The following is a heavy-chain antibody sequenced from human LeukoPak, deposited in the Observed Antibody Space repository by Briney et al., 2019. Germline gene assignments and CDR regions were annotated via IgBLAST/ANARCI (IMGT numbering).Heavy chain of an antibody. Sequence: SETLSLTCTVSGGSMNSGDYYWAWVRQPPGKGLEWIGSISYSGRTFYKPSLTSRVAISIDASKSQFSLRLSSVTAADTAVYYCVRETSSSAHYWGQGTLVTVSS. D-gene: IGHD6-6*01. V-gene: IGHV4-39*07. CDR3: VRETSSSAHY. J-gene: IGHJ4*02. CDR2: ISYSGRT. CDR1: GGSMNSGDYY.